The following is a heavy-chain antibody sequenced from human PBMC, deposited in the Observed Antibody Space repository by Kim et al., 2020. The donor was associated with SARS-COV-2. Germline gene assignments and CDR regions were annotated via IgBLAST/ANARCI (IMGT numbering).Heavy chain of an antibody. CDR2: IYYSGST. V-gene: IGHV4-39*07. CDR1: GGSISSSRYY. Sequence: SETLSLTCTVSGGSISSSRYYWGWIRQPPGKGLEWIGSIYYSGSTYYNPSLKSRATISVDTSKNQFSLKLSSVTAADTAVYYCAGVLRRLRTPSRGWYFDLWGRGTLVTVSS. J-gene: IGHJ2*01. D-gene: IGHD3-16*01. CDR3: AGVLRRLRTPSRGWYFDL.